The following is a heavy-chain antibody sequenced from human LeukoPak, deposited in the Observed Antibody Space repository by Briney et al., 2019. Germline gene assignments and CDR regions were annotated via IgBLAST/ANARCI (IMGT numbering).Heavy chain of an antibody. CDR2: ISSYNGDI. J-gene: IGHJ3*02. CDR1: GFVFSTHS. D-gene: IGHD3-9*01. CDR3: ARFLTDRIYGGVGAFDI. V-gene: IGHV3-21*04. Sequence: GGSLRLSCAASGFVFSTHSMNWVRQAPGKGLERVSWISSYNGDIYYADSVRGRFTISRDNAKNSLYLQMNSLRSDDTAVYYCARFLTDRIYGGVGAFDIWGQGTMVTVSS.